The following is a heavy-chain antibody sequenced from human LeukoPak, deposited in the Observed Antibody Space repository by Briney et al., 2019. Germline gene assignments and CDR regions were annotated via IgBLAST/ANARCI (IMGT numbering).Heavy chain of an antibody. Sequence: SVKVSCKASEGTCSSYAISWVRQAPGQGLEWMGGIIPIFGTANYAQKFQGRVTITADESTSTAYMELSSLRSEDTAVYYCAREATGWFDPWGQGTLVTVSS. CDR3: AREATGWFDP. CDR2: IIPIFGTA. CDR1: EGTCSSYA. V-gene: IGHV1-69*13. D-gene: IGHD1-26*01. J-gene: IGHJ5*02.